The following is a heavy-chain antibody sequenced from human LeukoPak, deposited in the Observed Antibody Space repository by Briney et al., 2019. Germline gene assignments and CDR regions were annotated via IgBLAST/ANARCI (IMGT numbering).Heavy chain of an antibody. V-gene: IGHV3-30*18. J-gene: IGHJ4*02. D-gene: IGHD6-13*01. CDR1: GFTFSSYA. CDR3: AKNRGDSSSWYFDY. Sequence: GRSLRLSCAASGFTFSSYAMHWVRQAPGKGLEWVAIISYDGSNKYYADSVKGRFTISRDNSKNTLYLQMNSLRAEDTAVYYCAKNRGDSSSWYFDYWGQGTLVTVSS. CDR2: ISYDGSNK.